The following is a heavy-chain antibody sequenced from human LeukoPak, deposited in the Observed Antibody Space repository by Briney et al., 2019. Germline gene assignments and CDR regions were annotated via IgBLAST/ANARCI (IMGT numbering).Heavy chain of an antibody. V-gene: IGHV4-34*01. CDR2: INHSGST. CDR1: GGSFSGYY. Sequence: SETLSLTCAVYGGSFSGYYWSWIRQPPGKGLEWIGEINHSGSTNYNPSLKSRVTISVDTSKNQFSLKLSSVTAANTAVYYCATYDRYCSSTSCHPGWFDPWGQGTLVTVSS. D-gene: IGHD2-2*01. J-gene: IGHJ5*02. CDR3: ATYDRYCSSTSCHPGWFDP.